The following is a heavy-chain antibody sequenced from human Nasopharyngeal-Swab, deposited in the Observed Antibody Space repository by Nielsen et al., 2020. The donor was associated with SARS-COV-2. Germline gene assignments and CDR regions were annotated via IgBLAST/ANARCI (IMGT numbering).Heavy chain of an antibody. J-gene: IGHJ5*02. CDR3: KGGDSGGFGS. D-gene: IGHD2-21*02. V-gene: IGHV3-73*01. CDR1: GVTFSVSN. Sequence: GGSLRLSCAVSGVTFSVSNIHWVRQASGKGLEWIARIRSIRDNYQTAYAASVEGRFTISRDDSDNMAYLQMNSLKIEDTAVYYCKGGDSGGFGSWGQGTLVTVSP. CDR2: IRSIRDNYQT.